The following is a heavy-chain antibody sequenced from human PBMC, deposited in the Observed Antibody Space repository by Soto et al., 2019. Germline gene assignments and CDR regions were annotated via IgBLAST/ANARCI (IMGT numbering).Heavy chain of an antibody. CDR2: IIPILGIA. V-gene: IGHV1-69*02. J-gene: IGHJ2*01. Sequence: QVQLVQSGAEVKKPGSSVKVSCKASGGTFSSYTISWVRQAPGQGLEWMGRIIPILGIANYAQKFQGRVTMPAEKPTSTAYMELSSLRSEDTAVYYCANSRAWYFDLWGRGTLVTVSS. CDR3: ANSRAWYFDL. CDR1: GGTFSSYT.